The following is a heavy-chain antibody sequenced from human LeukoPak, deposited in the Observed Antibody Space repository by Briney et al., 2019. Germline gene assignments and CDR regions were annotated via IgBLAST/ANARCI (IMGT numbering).Heavy chain of an antibody. CDR3: AKVRGSSSWSRHFDY. J-gene: IGHJ4*02. D-gene: IGHD6-13*01. CDR2: ISGSGGGT. V-gene: IGHV3-23*01. CDR1: GFTFSSYA. Sequence: GGSLRLSCAASGFTFSSYAMSWVRQAPGKGLEWASAISGSGGGTYYADSVKGRFTISRDNSKNTLYLQMNSLRAEDTAVYYCAKVRGSSSWSRHFDYWGQGTLVTVSS.